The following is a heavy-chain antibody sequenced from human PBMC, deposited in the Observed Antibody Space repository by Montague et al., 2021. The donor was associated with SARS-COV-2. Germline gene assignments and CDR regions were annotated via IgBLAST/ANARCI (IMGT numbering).Heavy chain of an antibody. CDR2: IHHGGST. V-gene: IGHV4-34*01. D-gene: IGHD3-10*01. CDR1: GGSFSTYS. CDR3: ARLGDGVVPSPILGVGPYYSYCYMDV. J-gene: IGHJ6*03. Sequence: SETLSLTCAVHGGSFSTYSWNWIRQPPGKGLEWIGEIHHGGSTNYNPSLKSRVTISADTSKNQFSLKLTSVAAADTAVYYYARLGDGVVPSPILGVGPYYSYCYMDVWGKGTTVTVSS.